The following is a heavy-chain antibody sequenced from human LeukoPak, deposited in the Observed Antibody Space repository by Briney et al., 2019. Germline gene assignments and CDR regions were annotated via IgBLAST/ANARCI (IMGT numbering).Heavy chain of an antibody. J-gene: IGHJ4*02. Sequence: PGGSLRLSCTASGFPFSSYGMQWVRQVPGKGLEGVACIRYDENTKYYADSVKGRFTVSRDNSENTLFLQMNSLRAEDTAVYYCAKENTRDGYRHFHYWGQGTLVTVSS. CDR3: AKENTRDGYRHFHY. D-gene: IGHD5-24*01. V-gene: IGHV3-30*02. CDR1: GFPFSSYG. CDR2: IRYDENTK.